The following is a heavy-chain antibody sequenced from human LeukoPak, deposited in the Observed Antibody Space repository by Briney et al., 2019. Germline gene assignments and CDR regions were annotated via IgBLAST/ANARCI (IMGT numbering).Heavy chain of an antibody. D-gene: IGHD5-18*01. CDR2: IYTSGST. Sequence: PSETLSLNCTVSGGSISSYYWSWIRQPAGKGLEWIGRIYTSGSTNYNPSLKSRVTMSVDTSKNQFSLKLSSVTAADTAVYYCARDGYDGDGYYFDYWGQGTLVTVSS. CDR3: ARDGYDGDGYYFDY. J-gene: IGHJ4*02. V-gene: IGHV4-4*07. CDR1: GGSISSYY.